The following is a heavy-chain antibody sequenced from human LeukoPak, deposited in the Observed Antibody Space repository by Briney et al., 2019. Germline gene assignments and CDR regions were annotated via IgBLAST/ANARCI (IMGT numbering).Heavy chain of an antibody. CDR2: INYSGNT. J-gene: IGHJ5*02. CDR1: GDSIGSSNYF. D-gene: IGHD3-16*02. CDR3: ARYSYIPNWFDP. Sequence: SETLSLTCTVSGDSIGSSNYFWVWIRQPPGKAPEWIAGINYSGNTYYNPSLKNRVSISVDTSKNQFSLGLKSVTAADTAVYFCARYSYIPNWFDPWGQGTLVTVST. V-gene: IGHV4-39*01.